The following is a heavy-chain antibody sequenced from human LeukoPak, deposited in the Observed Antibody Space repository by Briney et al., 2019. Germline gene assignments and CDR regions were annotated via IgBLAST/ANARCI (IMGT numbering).Heavy chain of an antibody. V-gene: IGHV4-39*01. D-gene: IGHD4-17*01. CDR3: ASRSETTVILGGAYDY. CDR1: GGSISSSSYY. J-gene: IGHJ4*02. Sequence: PSETLSLTCTVSGGSISSSSYYWGWIRQPPGKGLEWIGSIHYSGSTYYNPSLKSRVTISVDTSKNQFSLELTSVTAADTAVFYCASRSETTVILGGAYDYWGQGTLVTVSS. CDR2: IHYSGST.